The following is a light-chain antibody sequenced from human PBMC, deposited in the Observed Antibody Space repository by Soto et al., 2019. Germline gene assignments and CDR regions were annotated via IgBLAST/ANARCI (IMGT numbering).Light chain of an antibody. J-gene: IGKJ5*01. CDR3: QQYGISEIR. CDR2: DTS. Sequence: EFVVTQSAGTFSLHQGERPTLSCRASQSLTNRFIAWYQQRPGQAPRLLIYDTSSRASGIPDRFSGSGSGTDFTLTISRLETEDFAVFYCQQYGISEIRFGQGTRLEIK. V-gene: IGKV3-20*01. CDR1: QSLTNRF.